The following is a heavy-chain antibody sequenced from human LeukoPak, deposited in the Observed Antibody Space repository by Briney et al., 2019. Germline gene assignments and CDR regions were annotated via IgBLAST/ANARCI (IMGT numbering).Heavy chain of an antibody. Sequence: ASVKVSCKASGYTFTSYDFNWVRQATGQRPEWMGWMSPNSGDTGYAQKFRDRVTMTRSTSISTAYMELSSLRSDDTAVYYCARGPPNWGYDYWGPGTLVTVSS. CDR2: MSPNSGDT. V-gene: IGHV1-8*01. CDR1: GYTFTSYD. CDR3: ARGPPNWGYDY. D-gene: IGHD7-27*01. J-gene: IGHJ4*02.